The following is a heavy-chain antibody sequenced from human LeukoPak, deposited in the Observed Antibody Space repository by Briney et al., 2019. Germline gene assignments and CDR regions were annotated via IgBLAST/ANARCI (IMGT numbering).Heavy chain of an antibody. CDR1: GFTVISNY. J-gene: IGHJ4*02. CDR3: TKDPTSYDFWSGYFFHY. Sequence: GGSLRLSCAASGFTVISNYMSWVRQAPGKGLEWVSSISGNGGTTYYADSVKGHFTISRDNSKYSLYLQMNSLRAEDTALYYCTKDPTSYDFWSGYFFHYWGQGTPVTVSS. V-gene: IGHV3-23*01. D-gene: IGHD3-3*01. CDR2: ISGNGGTT.